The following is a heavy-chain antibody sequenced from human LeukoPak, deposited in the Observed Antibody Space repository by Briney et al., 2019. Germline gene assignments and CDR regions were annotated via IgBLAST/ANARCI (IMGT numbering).Heavy chain of an antibody. CDR1: GFTFSSYG. CDR2: ISSSSSYI. J-gene: IGHJ4*02. Sequence: GGSLRLSCAASGFTFSSYGMNWVRQAPGKGLEWVSSISSSSSYIYYADSVKGRFTISRDNAENSLYLQMNSLRAEDTAVYYCASGAVDTAMAFDYWGQGTLVTVSS. D-gene: IGHD5-18*01. CDR3: ASGAVDTAMAFDY. V-gene: IGHV3-21*01.